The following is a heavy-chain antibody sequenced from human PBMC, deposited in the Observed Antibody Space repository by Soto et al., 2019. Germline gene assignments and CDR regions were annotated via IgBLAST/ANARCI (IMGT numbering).Heavy chain of an antibody. Sequence: QVXXXXSGXXXXXPGSSXXXXXXXSGGXXXSYTISWVRQAPGQGLEWMGRIIPILGIANYAQKFQGRVTITADKSTSTAYMELSSLRSEDTAVYYCAIANIVATMFDYWGQGTLVTVSS. J-gene: IGHJ4*02. CDR1: GGXXXSYT. CDR3: AIANIVATMFDY. CDR2: IIPILGIA. V-gene: IGHV1-69*02. D-gene: IGHD5-12*01.